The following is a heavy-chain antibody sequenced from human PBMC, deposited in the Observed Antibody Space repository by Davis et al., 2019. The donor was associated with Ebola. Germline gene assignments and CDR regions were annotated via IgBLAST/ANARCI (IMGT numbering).Heavy chain of an antibody. V-gene: IGHV3-23*01. Sequence: GESLKISCAASGFTFNHYAMSWVRQAPGKGLEWVSAISGSGGSTYYADSVKGRFTISRDNSKNTLYLQMNSLRAEDTAVYYCAKDRGSRSSPGIFDYWGQGTLVTVSS. J-gene: IGHJ4*02. CDR1: GFTFNHYA. CDR2: ISGSGGST. D-gene: IGHD6-6*01. CDR3: AKDRGSRSSPGIFDY.